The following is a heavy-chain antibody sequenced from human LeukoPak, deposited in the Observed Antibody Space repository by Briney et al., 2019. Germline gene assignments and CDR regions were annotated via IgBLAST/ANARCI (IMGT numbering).Heavy chain of an antibody. CDR2: IYHSGST. CDR3: ARDLYSSGWGYFDY. D-gene: IGHD6-19*01. Sequence: SEALSLTCTISGYSISSGYYWGWIRQPPGKGLEWIGSIYHSGSTYYNPSLKSRVTISLDTSENQFSLKLSSVTAADTAVYYCARDLYSSGWGYFDYWGQGTLVTVSS. V-gene: IGHV4-38-2*02. J-gene: IGHJ4*02. CDR1: GYSISSGYY.